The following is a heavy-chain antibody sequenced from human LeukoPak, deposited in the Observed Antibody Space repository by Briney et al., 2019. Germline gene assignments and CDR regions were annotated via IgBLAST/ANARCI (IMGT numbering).Heavy chain of an antibody. V-gene: IGHV3-48*03. CDR2: ISSSGSTI. J-gene: IGHJ4*02. CDR3: ARERVTTFFDY. Sequence: GGSLRLSCAAAGFTLGSYEMNWVRQAPGKGLEWVSYISSSGSTIYYADSVKGRFTTSRDNTKNSLYLQMNSLRAEDTAVYYYARERVTTFFDYWGQGTLVTVSS. CDR1: GFTLGSYE. D-gene: IGHD4-17*01.